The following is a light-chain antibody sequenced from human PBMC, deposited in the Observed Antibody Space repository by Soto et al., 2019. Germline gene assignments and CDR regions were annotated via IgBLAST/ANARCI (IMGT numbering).Light chain of an antibody. V-gene: IGKV3-11*01. J-gene: IGKJ4*01. Sequence: EIVLTQSPATLSLSPGERATLSCRASQRVSSYLAWYQQKPGQAPRLLIYDASNRATGIPARFSGSGSGTDFTLTISSLQPEDFAVYYCQQRSNWPPGVTVGGGNKVEIK. CDR3: QQRSNWPPGVT. CDR2: DAS. CDR1: QRVSSY.